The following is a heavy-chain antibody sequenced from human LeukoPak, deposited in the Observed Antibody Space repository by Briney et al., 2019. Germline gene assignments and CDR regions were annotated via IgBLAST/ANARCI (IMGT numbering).Heavy chain of an antibody. CDR3: ARDAYGSSVDY. V-gene: IGHV3-21*01. CDR1: GFTFSSYT. D-gene: IGHD1-26*01. CDR2: ISGSSNYV. J-gene: IGHJ4*02. Sequence: PGGSLRLSCAASGFTFSSYTMNWVRQAPGKGLEWVSSISGSSNYVYYADSVKGRFTISRDNAKNSLYLQMNSLRAEDTAVYYCARDAYGSSVDYWGQGTLVTVSS.